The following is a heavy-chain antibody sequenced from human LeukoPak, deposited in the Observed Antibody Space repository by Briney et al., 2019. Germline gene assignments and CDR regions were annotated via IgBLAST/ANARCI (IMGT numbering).Heavy chain of an antibody. V-gene: IGHV3-7*01. CDR1: GFTLSTYW. D-gene: IGHD6-13*01. Sequence: GGSLRLSCAASGFTLSTYWMSWVRQAPGKGLEWVANIKQDGSEKYYIDSVKGRFTISRDNAKNSLYLQMNSLRAEDTAMYYCARDSAGNDYWGQGTLVTVSS. J-gene: IGHJ4*02. CDR2: IKQDGSEK. CDR3: ARDSAGNDY.